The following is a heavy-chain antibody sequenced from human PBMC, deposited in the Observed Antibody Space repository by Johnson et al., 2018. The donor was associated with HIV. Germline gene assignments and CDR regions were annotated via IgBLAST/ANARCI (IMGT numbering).Heavy chain of an antibody. D-gene: IGHD1-1*01. V-gene: IGHV3-30*18. CDR1: GFTFSSYG. CDR3: AKGRSSTPWEHAFDI. Sequence: QVQLVESGGGVVQPGRSLRLSCAASGFTFSSYGMHWVRQAPGKGLEWVAVISYDGSNKYYADSVKGQFTISRDNSKNTLYLQMNSLRGEDTAVYYCAKGRSSTPWEHAFDIWGQGTMVTVSS. CDR2: ISYDGSNK. J-gene: IGHJ3*02.